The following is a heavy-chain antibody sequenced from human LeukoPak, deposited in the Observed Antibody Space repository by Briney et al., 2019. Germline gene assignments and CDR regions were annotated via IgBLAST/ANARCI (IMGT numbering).Heavy chain of an antibody. Sequence: SETLSLTCTVSGGSISSHYWSWIRKPPGKGLEWSGYIYYSGSTNYNPSLKSRVTISVDTSKNQFSLKLSSVTAADTAVYYCARVAGDYDFWSGPFSPNWFDPWGQGTLVTVSS. CDR2: IYYSGST. J-gene: IGHJ5*02. D-gene: IGHD3-3*01. CDR1: GGSISSHY. CDR3: ARVAGDYDFWSGPFSPNWFDP. V-gene: IGHV4-59*11.